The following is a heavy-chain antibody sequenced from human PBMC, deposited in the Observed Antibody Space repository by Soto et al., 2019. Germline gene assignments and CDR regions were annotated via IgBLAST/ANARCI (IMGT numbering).Heavy chain of an antibody. CDR1: GFTFSNFA. CDR3: VKEGGNVRTPFDK. CDR2: ISGSGGGT. D-gene: IGHD3-10*02. J-gene: IGHJ4*02. Sequence: PGGSLRLSCAASGFTFSNFAMTWVRQAPGRGLEWVSSISGSGGGTYYADSLKGRLTISRDNANNTLYLQMNSLRVEDTAVYYCVKEGGNVRTPFDKWGPGNLVTVSS. V-gene: IGHV3-23*01.